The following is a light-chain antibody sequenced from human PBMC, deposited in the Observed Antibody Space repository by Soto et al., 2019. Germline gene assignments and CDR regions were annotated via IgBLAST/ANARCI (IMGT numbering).Light chain of an antibody. Sequence: EIVLTQSPGTLSLSPGERATLSCRASQSVSSSYLAWYQQKPGQAPRLLIYGASSRATGIPDRFSGSGSGTDFTLTISRLKHEDFRVDYCTQYLSSPFTFGPENKVDIK. J-gene: IGKJ3*01. CDR3: TQYLSSPFT. CDR2: GAS. CDR1: QSVSSSY. V-gene: IGKV3-20*01.